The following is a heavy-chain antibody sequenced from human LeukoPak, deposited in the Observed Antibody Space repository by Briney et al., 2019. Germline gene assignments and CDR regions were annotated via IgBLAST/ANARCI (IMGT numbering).Heavy chain of an antibody. J-gene: IGHJ4*02. CDR1: GYTLTELS. CDR2: FDPEDGET. Sequence: WASVKVSCKVSGYTLTELSMHWVRQAPGKGLEWMGGFDPEDGETIYAQKFQGRVTMTEDTSTDTAYMALSSLRSEDTAVYYCATASPSGYDWPFDYWGQGTLVTVSS. CDR3: ATASPSGYDWPFDY. D-gene: IGHD5-12*01. V-gene: IGHV1-24*01.